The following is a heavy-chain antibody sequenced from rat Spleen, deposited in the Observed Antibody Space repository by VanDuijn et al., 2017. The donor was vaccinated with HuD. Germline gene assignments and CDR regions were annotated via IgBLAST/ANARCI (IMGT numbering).Heavy chain of an antibody. Sequence: EVQLVESGGGLVQPGRSLKFSCAASGFTFSDYNMAWVRQAPKKGLEWVATISYDGSNTYYRDSVKGRFTISRDNAESTLYLQIDSLRSEDTATYYCVREPGIPFHFFDYWGQGVMVTVSS. CDR1: GFTFSDYN. D-gene: IGHD1-4*01. J-gene: IGHJ2*01. CDR3: VREPGIPFHFFDY. V-gene: IGHV5-7*01. CDR2: ISYDGSNT.